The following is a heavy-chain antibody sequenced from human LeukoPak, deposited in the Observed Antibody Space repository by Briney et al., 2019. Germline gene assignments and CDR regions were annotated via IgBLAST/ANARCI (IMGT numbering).Heavy chain of an antibody. CDR3: ARTTYCGGDCYSGAFDI. V-gene: IGHV1-69*05. CDR1: GGTFSSYA. Sequence: PVKVSCKASGGTFSSYAISWVRQAPGQGLEWMGRIIPIFGTANYAQKFQGRVTITTDESTSTAYMELSSLRSEDTAVYYCARTTYCGGDCYSGAFDIWGQGTMVTVSS. CDR2: IIPIFGTA. D-gene: IGHD2-21*02. J-gene: IGHJ3*02.